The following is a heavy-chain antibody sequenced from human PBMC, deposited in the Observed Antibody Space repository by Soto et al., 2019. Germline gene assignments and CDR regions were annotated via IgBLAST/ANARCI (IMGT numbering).Heavy chain of an antibody. J-gene: IGHJ5*02. CDR3: AGRNPLIVGAPKGNWFDP. CDR2: IIPIFGTE. CDR1: GGTFSSYA. Sequence: QVQLVQSGAEVKKPGSSVKVSCKASGGTFSSYAISWVRQAPGQGLEWMGGIIPIFGTENYAQKFQGRVTITADEYTSTAHKELSSLRSEDTAVYYCAGRNPLIVGAPKGNWFDPWGQGTLVTVSS. D-gene: IGHD1-26*01. V-gene: IGHV1-69*01.